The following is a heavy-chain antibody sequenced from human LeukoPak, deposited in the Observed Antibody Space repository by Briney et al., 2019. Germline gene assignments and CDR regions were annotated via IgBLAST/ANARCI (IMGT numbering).Heavy chain of an antibody. CDR3: ARSLATSYYYMDV. CDR2: ISYDGSNK. CDR1: GFTFSNYA. D-gene: IGHD5-12*01. Sequence: GRSLRLSCAASGFTFSNYAMHWVRQAPGKGLEWVAVISYDGSNKFYADSVKGRFTIPRDNSKNTLHLQMNSLRAEDTAVYYCARSLATSYYYMDVWGKGTTVTVSS. J-gene: IGHJ6*03. V-gene: IGHV3-30*04.